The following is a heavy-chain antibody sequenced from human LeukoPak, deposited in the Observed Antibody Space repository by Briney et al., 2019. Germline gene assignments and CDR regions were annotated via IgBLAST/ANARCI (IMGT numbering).Heavy chain of an antibody. CDR3: AKDHYYYGSGSPFDY. J-gene: IGHJ4*02. V-gene: IGHV3-30*04. Sequence: KPGGSLRLSCAASGFTFSTYAMHWVRQAPGKGLEWVAVISYDGSSKYYADSVKGRFTISRDNSKNTLYLQMNSLRAEDTAVYYCAKDHYYYGSGSPFDYWGQGTLVTVSS. CDR1: GFTFSTYA. CDR2: ISYDGSSK. D-gene: IGHD3-10*01.